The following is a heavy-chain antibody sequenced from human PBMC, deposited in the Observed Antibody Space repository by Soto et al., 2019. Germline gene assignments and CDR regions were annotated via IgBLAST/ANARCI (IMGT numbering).Heavy chain of an antibody. V-gene: IGHV3-23*01. J-gene: IGHJ4*02. CDR3: AKDGSMELLGDYDY. Sequence: GGSLRLSCAASGFTFSSYAMSWVRQAPGKGLEWVSAISGSGGGTYYADSVKGRFTISRDNSKNTLYLQMNSLRAEDTAVYYCAKDGSMELLGDYDYWGQGTLVTVSS. D-gene: IGHD1-7*01. CDR1: GFTFSSYA. CDR2: ISGSGGGT.